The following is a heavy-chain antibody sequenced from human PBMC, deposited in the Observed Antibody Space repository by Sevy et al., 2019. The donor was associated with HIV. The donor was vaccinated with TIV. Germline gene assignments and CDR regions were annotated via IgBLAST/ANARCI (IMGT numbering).Heavy chain of an antibody. V-gene: IGHV3-7*03. J-gene: IGHJ4*02. CDR1: GFIFRRYW. Sequence: GGCLRLSCAASGFIFRRYWMTWVRQAPGKGLEWVANIKEDGSAKNYMDSVKGRFTIARDNAKNSMHLQMNSLRAEDTAIYYCARDSDWKPVDYWGQGTLVTVSS. CDR3: ARDSDWKPVDY. D-gene: IGHD6-19*01. CDR2: IKEDGSAK.